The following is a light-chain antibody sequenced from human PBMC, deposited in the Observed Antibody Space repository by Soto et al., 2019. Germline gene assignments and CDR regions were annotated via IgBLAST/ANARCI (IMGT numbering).Light chain of an antibody. V-gene: IGLV1-40*01. Sequence: QSVLTQPPSVSGAPGQRVTISCTGSSSNIGARYDVHWYQHFPGTAPKLLIYGNNNRPSGVPDRFSGSKSGTSASLAITGLQAEDEADYYCQSYDSSLSGYVFGTGTKLTVL. CDR1: SSNIGARYD. CDR2: GNN. J-gene: IGLJ1*01. CDR3: QSYDSSLSGYV.